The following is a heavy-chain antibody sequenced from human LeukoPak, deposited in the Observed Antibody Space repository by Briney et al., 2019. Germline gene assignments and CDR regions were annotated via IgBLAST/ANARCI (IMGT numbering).Heavy chain of an antibody. D-gene: IGHD5-24*01. CDR3: AKSRGWLQIWDY. CDR1: GFTFSSYA. V-gene: IGHV3-23*01. CDR2: IRGNGGNT. Sequence: GGSLRLSCAASGFTFSSYAMSWVRQAPGKGLEWVSLIRGNGGNTYYADSVKGRFTISRDNSKNTLYLQMNRLRAEDTAVYYCAKSRGWLQIWDYWGQGTLVTVSS. J-gene: IGHJ4*02.